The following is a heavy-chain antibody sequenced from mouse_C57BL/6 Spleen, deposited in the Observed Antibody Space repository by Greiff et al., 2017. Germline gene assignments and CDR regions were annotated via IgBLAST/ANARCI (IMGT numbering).Heavy chain of an antibody. CDR3: ARHEDDYGRYFDV. Sequence: DVKLVESGGDLVKPGGSLKLSCAASGFTFSSYGMSWVRQTPDKRLEWVATISSGGSYTYYPDSVKGRFTISRDNARNTLYLQMSSLKSEDTAMYYCARHEDDYGRYFDVWGTGTTVTVSS. J-gene: IGHJ1*03. CDR2: ISSGGSYT. V-gene: IGHV5-6*02. D-gene: IGHD2-4*01. CDR1: GFTFSSYG.